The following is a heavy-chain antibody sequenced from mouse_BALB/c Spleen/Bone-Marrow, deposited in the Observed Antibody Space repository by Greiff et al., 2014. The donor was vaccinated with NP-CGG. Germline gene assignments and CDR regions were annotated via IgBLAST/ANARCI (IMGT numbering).Heavy chain of an antibody. J-gene: IGHJ4*01. Sequence: QVQLQQSGAEVVKPGASVKMSCKALGYTFTTYPIEWMKQNHGKSLEWIGNFHPSNDDTKYNEKFKDKAKLTVEKSSSTVYLEVSRLTSDDSAIYYCARKGPRNAMDYWGQGTSVTVSS. V-gene: IGHV1-47*01. CDR2: FHPSNDDT. CDR1: GYTFTTYP. CDR3: ARKGPRNAMDY. D-gene: IGHD3-3*01.